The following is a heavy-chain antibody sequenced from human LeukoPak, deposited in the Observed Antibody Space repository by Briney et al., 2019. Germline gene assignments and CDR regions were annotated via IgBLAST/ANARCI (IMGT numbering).Heavy chain of an antibody. D-gene: IGHD4-17*01. Sequence: TGGSLRLSCAASGFTFSSYEMNWVRQAPGKGLEWVSYISSSGSTIYYADSVKGRFTISRDNAKNSLYLQMNSLRAEDTAVYYCAKGGSTRVYGDYSTWGQGTLGTVSS. CDR1: GFTFSSYE. V-gene: IGHV3-48*03. CDR2: ISSSGSTI. CDR3: AKGGSTRVYGDYST. J-gene: IGHJ5*02.